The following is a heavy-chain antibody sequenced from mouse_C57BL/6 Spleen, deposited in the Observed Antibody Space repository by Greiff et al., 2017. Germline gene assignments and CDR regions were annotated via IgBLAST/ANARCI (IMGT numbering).Heavy chain of an antibody. Sequence: QVQLQQPGTELVKPGASVKLSCKASGYTFTSYWMHWVKQRPGQGLEWIGNINPSNGGTNYNEKFKSKATLTVDKSSSTAYMQLSSLTSEDSAVYYCAKGGMDDYDVGYAMDYWGQGTSVTVSS. CDR2: INPSNGGT. CDR3: AKGGMDDYDVGYAMDY. CDR1: GYTFTSYW. D-gene: IGHD2-4*01. J-gene: IGHJ4*01. V-gene: IGHV1-53*01.